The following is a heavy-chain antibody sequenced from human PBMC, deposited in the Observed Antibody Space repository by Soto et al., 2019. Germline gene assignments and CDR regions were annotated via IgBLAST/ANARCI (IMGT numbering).Heavy chain of an antibody. J-gene: IGHJ5*02. CDR3: ARAKAPLYSSSWYWFDP. CDR2: IYYSGST. V-gene: IGHV4-59*08. CDR1: GGSISSYY. Sequence: SETLSLTCTVCGGSISSYYWSWIRQPPGKGLEWIGYIYYSGSTNYNPSLKSRVTISVDTSKNQFSLKLSSVTAADTAVYYCARAKAPLYSSSWYWFDPWGQGTLVTVSS. D-gene: IGHD6-13*01.